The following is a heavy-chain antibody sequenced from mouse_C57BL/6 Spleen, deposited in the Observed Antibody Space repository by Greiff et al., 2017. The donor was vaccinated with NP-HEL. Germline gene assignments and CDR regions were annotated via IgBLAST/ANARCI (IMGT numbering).Heavy chain of an antibody. CDR1: GFNIKDYY. Sequence: EVQLQQSGAELVRPGASVKLSCTASGFNIKDYYMHWVKQRPEQGLEWIGRIDPEDGDTEYAPKFQGKATMTADTSSNTAYLQLSSLTSEDTAVYYCTTWITTVVAPGFAYWGQGTLVTVSA. CDR3: TTWITTVVAPGFAY. D-gene: IGHD1-1*01. CDR2: IDPEDGDT. J-gene: IGHJ3*01. V-gene: IGHV14-1*01.